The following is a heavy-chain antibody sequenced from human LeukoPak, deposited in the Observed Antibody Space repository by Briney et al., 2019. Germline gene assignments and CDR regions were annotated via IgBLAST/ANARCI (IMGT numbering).Heavy chain of an antibody. V-gene: IGHV1-18*04. Sequence: ASVKVSCKASGYTFTSYGIGWVRQAPGQRLEWIGWISAYNGNTNYAQKLQGRVTMTTDTSTSTAYMELRSLRSDDTAVYYCARGWRGATITYFDYWGQGTLVTVSS. D-gene: IGHD5-12*01. CDR1: GYTFTSYG. CDR3: ARGWRGATITYFDY. J-gene: IGHJ4*02. CDR2: ISAYNGNT.